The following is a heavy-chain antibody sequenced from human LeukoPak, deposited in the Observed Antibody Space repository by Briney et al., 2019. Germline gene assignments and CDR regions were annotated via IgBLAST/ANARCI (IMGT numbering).Heavy chain of an antibody. D-gene: IGHD2-15*01. CDR3: ARAGILPSFDY. CDR1: GYTFTSYG. CDR2: INPSGGST. V-gene: IGHV1-46*01. Sequence: ASVNVSCKASGYTFTSYGISWVRQAPGQGLEWMGIINPSGGSTSYAQKFQGRVTMTRDKSTSTVYMELSSLRSEDTAVYYCARAGILPSFDYWGQGTLVTVSS. J-gene: IGHJ4*02.